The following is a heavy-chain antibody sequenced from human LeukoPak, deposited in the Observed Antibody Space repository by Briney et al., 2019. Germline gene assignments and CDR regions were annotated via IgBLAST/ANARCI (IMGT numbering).Heavy chain of an antibody. Sequence: PGGSLRLSCAVSGFTVSSNYMSWVRQAPGKGLEWVSVISIGGSTYYADSVKGRFTISRDNSKNTLYLQMNSLRDEDTAVYYCVLGSPFDYWGQGTLVTVSS. CDR1: GFTVSSNY. V-gene: IGHV3-66*01. CDR3: VLGSPFDY. CDR2: ISIGGST. D-gene: IGHD3-10*01. J-gene: IGHJ4*02.